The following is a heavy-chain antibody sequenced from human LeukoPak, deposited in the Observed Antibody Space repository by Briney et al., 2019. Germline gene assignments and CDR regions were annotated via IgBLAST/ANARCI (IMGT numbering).Heavy chain of an antibody. CDR1: GGSFSGYY. CDR3: ARQLDP. Sequence: SETLSLTCAVYGGSFSGYYWSWIRQSPGKGLEGIGEIYHSGSTNSNPSLKSRVTISVDTSKNQFSLKLSSVTAADTAVYYCARQLDPWGQGTLVTVSS. J-gene: IGHJ5*02. V-gene: IGHV4-34*01. CDR2: IYHSGST.